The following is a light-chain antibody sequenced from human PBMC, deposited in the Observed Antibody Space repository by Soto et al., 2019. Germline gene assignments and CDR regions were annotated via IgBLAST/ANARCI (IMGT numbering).Light chain of an antibody. CDR2: GAS. Sequence: EIVLTQSPGTLSLSPGERATLSCRASQSVSSSYLAWYQQKPGQAPRLLIYGASSRATGIPDRFSGSGSVTDFTLTISRLEPEDFAVYYCQQYGSSPMYIFGQGTKLEIK. V-gene: IGKV3-20*01. J-gene: IGKJ2*01. CDR1: QSVSSSY. CDR3: QQYGSSPMYI.